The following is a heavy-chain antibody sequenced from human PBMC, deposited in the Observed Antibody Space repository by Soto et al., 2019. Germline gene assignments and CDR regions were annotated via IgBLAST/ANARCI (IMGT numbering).Heavy chain of an antibody. CDR2: IYHSGST. CDR3: ARVWYYYDSSGYYSLYYFDY. CDR1: GGSISSSNW. V-gene: IGHV4-4*02. J-gene: IGHJ4*02. Sequence: SETLSLTCAVSGGSISSSNWWSWVRQPPGKGLEWIGEIYHSGSTNYNPSLKSRVTISVDKSKNQFSLKLSSVTAADTAVYYCARVWYYYDSSGYYSLYYFDYWGQGTLVTVSS. D-gene: IGHD3-22*01.